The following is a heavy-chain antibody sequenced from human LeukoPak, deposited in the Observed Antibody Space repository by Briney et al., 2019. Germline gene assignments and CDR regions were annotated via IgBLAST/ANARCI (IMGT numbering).Heavy chain of an antibody. D-gene: IGHD6-19*01. CDR1: GFTFHTYS. CDR2: IYSGGSA. V-gene: IGHV3-53*01. CDR3: AREYSSASNYFDC. J-gene: IGHJ4*02. Sequence: GGSLRLSCAASGFTFHTYSMNWVRQAPGKGLEWVSVIYSGGSAYNADSVKGRFTISRDNSKNTLFLQMNSLRAEDTAVYYCAREYSSASNYFDCWGQGTLVTVSS.